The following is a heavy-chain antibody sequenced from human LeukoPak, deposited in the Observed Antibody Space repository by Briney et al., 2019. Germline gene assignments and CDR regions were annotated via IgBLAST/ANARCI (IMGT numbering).Heavy chain of an antibody. D-gene: IGHD3-16*01. V-gene: IGHV4-39*07. CDR3: ARAGTFGGVTYDY. CDR1: GGSISSSSYY. CDR2: IYYSGST. J-gene: IGHJ4*02. Sequence: ASETLSLTCTVSGGSISSSSYYWGWIRQPPGKGLEWIGSIYYSGSTYYNPSLKSRVTISVDTSKNQFSLKLSSVTAADTAVYYCARAGTFGGVTYDYWGQGTLVTVSS.